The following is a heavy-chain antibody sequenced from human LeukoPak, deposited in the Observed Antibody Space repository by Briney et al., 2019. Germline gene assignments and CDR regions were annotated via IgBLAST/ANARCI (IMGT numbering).Heavy chain of an antibody. CDR1: GGSFSGYY. Sequence: KSSETLSLTCAVYGGSFSGYYWSWIRQPPGKGLEWIGEINHSGSTNYNPSLKSRVTISVDTSKNQFSLRLSSVTAADTAVYYCARLPIPSIPSAAINRRFDYWGQGTLVTVSS. D-gene: IGHD2-2*01. V-gene: IGHV4-34*01. CDR2: INHSGST. CDR3: ARLPIPSIPSAAINRRFDY. J-gene: IGHJ4*02.